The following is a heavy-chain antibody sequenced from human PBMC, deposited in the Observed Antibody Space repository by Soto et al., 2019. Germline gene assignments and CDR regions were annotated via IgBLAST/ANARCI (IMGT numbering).Heavy chain of an antibody. V-gene: IGHV1-18*04. D-gene: IGHD1-26*01. CDR3: ARARVGWEFVY. J-gene: IGHJ4*02. CDR2: IGPESGAT. Sequence: QVQLVQSGAEVKKPGASVKVSCKASGYTFTGHYIHWVRQAPEQGPEWMGEIGPESGATRYAQKLQGRVTMTTDTSTSTAYMELRSLRSDDTAVYYCARARVGWEFVYWGQGTLVTVSS. CDR1: GYTFTGHY.